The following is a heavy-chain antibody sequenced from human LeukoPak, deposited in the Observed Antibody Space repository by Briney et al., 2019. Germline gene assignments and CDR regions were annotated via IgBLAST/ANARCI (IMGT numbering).Heavy chain of an antibody. V-gene: IGHV3-7*04. CDR2: IKQDGSEK. J-gene: IGHJ4*02. CDR1: GFTFSSYW. CDR3: ARGVGYYYDSSGYPL. Sequence: PGGSLRLSCAASGFTFSSYWMGWVRQAPGKGLEWVANIKQDGSEKYYVDSVKGRFTISRDNARNSLYLQMNSLRAEDTAVYYCARGVGYYYDSSGYPLWGQGTLVTVSS. D-gene: IGHD3-22*01.